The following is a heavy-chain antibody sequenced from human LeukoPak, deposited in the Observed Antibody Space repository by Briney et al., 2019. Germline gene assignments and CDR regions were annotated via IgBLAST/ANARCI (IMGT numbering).Heavy chain of an antibody. V-gene: IGHV1-8*02. CDR2: INPNSGNT. CDR1: GYTFTGYY. Sequence: ASVKVSCKASGYTFTGYYMHWVRQAPGQGLEWMGWINPNSGNTGYAQKFQGRVTMTRNTSISTAYMELSSLRSEDTAVYYCARGQDSSGWYDYWGQGTLVTVSS. D-gene: IGHD6-19*01. J-gene: IGHJ4*02. CDR3: ARGQDSSGWYDY.